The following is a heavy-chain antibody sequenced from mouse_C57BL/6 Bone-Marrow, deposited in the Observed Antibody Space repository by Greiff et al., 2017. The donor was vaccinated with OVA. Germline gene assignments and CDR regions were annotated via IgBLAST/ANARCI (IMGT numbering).Heavy chain of an antibody. CDR3: ARYYYGSSYGAWFAY. V-gene: IGHV1-81*01. CDR1: GYTFTSYG. CDR2: IYPRSGNT. D-gene: IGHD1-1*01. Sequence: VQLQQSGAELARPGASVKLSCKASGYTFTSYGISWVKQRTGQGLEWIGEIYPRSGNTYYNEKFKGKATLTADKSSSTAYMELRSQTSEDSAVYFCARYYYGSSYGAWFAYWGQGTLVTVSA. J-gene: IGHJ3*01.